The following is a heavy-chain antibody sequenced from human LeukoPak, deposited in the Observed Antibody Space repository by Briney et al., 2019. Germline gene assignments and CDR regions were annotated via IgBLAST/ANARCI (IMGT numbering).Heavy chain of an antibody. CDR2: ISSSSSYI. J-gene: IGHJ4*02. V-gene: IGHV3-21*01. Sequence: GGSLRLSCAASGFTFSSYSMNWVRQAPGKGLEWVSSISSSSSYIYCADSVKGRFTISRDNAKNSLYLQMNSLRAEDTAVYYCAIIAAAGKDYWGQGTLVTVSS. D-gene: IGHD6-13*01. CDR3: AIIAAAGKDY. CDR1: GFTFSSYS.